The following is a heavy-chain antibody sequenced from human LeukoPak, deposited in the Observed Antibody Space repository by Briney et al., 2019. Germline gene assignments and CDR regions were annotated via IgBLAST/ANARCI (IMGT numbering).Heavy chain of an antibody. CDR1: GGSFIGYY. CDR2: INHSGST. D-gene: IGHD6-13*01. Sequence: SETLSLTCAVYGGSFIGYYWSWIRQPPGKGLEWIGEINHSGSTNYNPSLKSRVTISVDTSKNQFSLKLSSVTAADTAVYYCARHGGRSSSPARSNWFDPWGQGTLVSVSS. CDR3: ARHGGRSSSPARSNWFDP. V-gene: IGHV4-34*01. J-gene: IGHJ5*02.